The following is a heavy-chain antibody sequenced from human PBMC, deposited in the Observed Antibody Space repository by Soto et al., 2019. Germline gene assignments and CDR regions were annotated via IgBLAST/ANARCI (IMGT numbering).Heavy chain of an antibody. CDR3: ARESGGIRLGEESLYGETDPFDV. CDR1: DVSFSGNY. J-gene: IGHJ3*01. D-gene: IGHD3-16*02. CDR2: INYSGST. V-gene: IGHV4-34*01. Sequence: SETLSLTCGVSDVSFSGNYWSWIRQPPGKGLEWIGVINYSGSTKYNPSLKSRFTLSIDTSKNQFSLKLSSVTAADTAVYYCARESGGIRLGEESLYGETDPFDVWDPGTLVTV.